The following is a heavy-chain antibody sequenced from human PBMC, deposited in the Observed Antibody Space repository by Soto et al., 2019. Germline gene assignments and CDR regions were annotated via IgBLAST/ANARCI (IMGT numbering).Heavy chain of an antibody. Sequence: EVQLVESGGGLVQPGGSLRLSCAASGFTFSSYDMHWVRQATGKGLEWVAAIGTAGDTYYPGSVKGRFTISRENAKNSLYLQMNSLRAVDTAVYYCARAGGSSSWYSDYYYGMDVWGQGTTVTVSS. D-gene: IGHD6-13*01. CDR1: GFTFSSYD. CDR2: IGTAGDT. V-gene: IGHV3-13*01. J-gene: IGHJ6*02. CDR3: ARAGGSSSWYSDYYYGMDV.